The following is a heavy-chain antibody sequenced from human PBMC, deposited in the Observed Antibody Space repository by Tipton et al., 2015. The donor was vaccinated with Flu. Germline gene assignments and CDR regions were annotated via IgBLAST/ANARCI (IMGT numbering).Heavy chain of an antibody. J-gene: IGHJ4*01. CDR2: IFATGTA. D-gene: IGHD4-17*01. CDR3: ARLPRHYGDYPLDY. V-gene: IGHV4-4*07. CDR1: SEALGTHY. Sequence: SEALGTHYWTWFRQPAGERLEWIGRIFATGTAIYNPSPRSRVTMSVDTSKNQFSLNLTSVTAADTAVYYCARLPRHYGDYPLDYWGPGIMVTVSS.